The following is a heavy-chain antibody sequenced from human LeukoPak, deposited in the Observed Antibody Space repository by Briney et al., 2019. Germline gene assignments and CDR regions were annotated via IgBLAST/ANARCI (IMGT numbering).Heavy chain of an antibody. V-gene: IGHV3-53*01. J-gene: IGHJ4*02. CDR2: VYSGDNT. CDR1: GFTVSDNY. D-gene: IGHD2-8*02. Sequence: GGSLRLSCAASGFTVSDNYMSWVRQAPGKGLEWVSVVYSGDNTYYADSVKGRFTISRDNSKNTLYLQMNSLRTEDTAVYYCARDREPGTSASRFDYWGQGTLVTVSS. CDR3: ARDREPGTSASRFDY.